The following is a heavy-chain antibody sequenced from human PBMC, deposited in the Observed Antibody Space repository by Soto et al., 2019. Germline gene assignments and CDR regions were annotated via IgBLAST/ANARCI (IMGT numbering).Heavy chain of an antibody. J-gene: IGHJ4*02. CDR3: SHRSSTSGVFDY. V-gene: IGHV2-5*02. CDR1: GFSLSTSGVG. D-gene: IGHD2-2*01. CDR2: IYWDGDE. Sequence: SGPTLVNPTQTLTLTCTFSGFSLSTSGVGVGKIRQPPGKAMEWLALIYWDGDERYSPSLRTRLTITKDTSKSQVVLTMTNMDPVDTATYYCSHRSSTSGVFDYWGQGTLVTVSS.